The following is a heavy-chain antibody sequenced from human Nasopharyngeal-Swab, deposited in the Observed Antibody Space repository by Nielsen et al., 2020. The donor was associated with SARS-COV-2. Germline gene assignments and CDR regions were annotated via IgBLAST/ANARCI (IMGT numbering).Heavy chain of an antibody. V-gene: IGHV4-39*07. J-gene: IGHJ6*02. Sequence: WIRQPPGKGLEWIGSIYYSGSTYYNPSLKSRVTISVDTSKNQFSLKLSSVTAADTAVYYCARRVYCSGGSCYSDYYYYYGMDVWGQGTTVTVSS. CDR3: ARRVYCSGGSCYSDYYYYYGMDV. D-gene: IGHD2-15*01. CDR2: IYYSGST.